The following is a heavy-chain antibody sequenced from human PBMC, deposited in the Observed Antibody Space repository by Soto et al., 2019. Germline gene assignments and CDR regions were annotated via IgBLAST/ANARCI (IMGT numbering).Heavy chain of an antibody. V-gene: IGHV4-59*01. CDR3: AKSSSRAHYYAMDV. D-gene: IGHD2-2*01. J-gene: IGHJ6*02. Sequence: SETLSLTCTVSGGSISSYYWSWIRQPPGKGLEWIWYIYYSGSTNYNPSLKSRVTISVDTSKNQFSLKLSSVTAEDTAVYYCAKSSSRAHYYAMDVWGQGTTVTVSS. CDR1: GGSISSYY. CDR2: IYYSGST.